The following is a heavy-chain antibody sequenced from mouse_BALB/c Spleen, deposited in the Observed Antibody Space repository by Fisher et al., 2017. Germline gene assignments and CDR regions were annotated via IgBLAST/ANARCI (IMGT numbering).Heavy chain of an antibody. CDR3: ATGDWYFDV. Sequence: KFKGKATLTVDKSSSTAYMQLSSLASEDSAVYYCATGDWYFDVWGAGTTVTVSS. V-gene: IGHV1S45*01. J-gene: IGHJ1*01.